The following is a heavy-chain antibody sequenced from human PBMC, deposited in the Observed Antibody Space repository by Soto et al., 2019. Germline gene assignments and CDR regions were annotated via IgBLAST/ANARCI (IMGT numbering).Heavy chain of an antibody. J-gene: IGHJ6*02. V-gene: IGHV4-4*02. D-gene: IGHD3-3*01. CDR2: IYHSGST. CDR1: GASINSANW. CDR3: AKRYDFWSGRWYGLGV. Sequence: QVLLEESGPGLVRPSGTLSLTCSVSGASINSANWWVWVRQPPGKGLEWIGEIYHSGSTTYNPSLKSRATLPVDNSNNQFSLIVTSVTAADTAVYYCAKRYDFWSGRWYGLGVWGQGTTVTVSS.